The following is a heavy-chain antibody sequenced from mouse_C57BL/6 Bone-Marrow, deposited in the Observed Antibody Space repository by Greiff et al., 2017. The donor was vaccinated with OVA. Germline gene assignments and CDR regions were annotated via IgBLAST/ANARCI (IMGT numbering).Heavy chain of an antibody. CDR3: VRADPRAMDY. V-gene: IGHV10-1*01. D-gene: IGHD3-3*01. Sequence: EVQLVESGGGLVQPKGSLKLSCAASGFSFNTYAMNWVRQAPGKGLEWVARIRSKSNNYATYYADSVKDRFTISRDDSESMLYLQMNNLKTEDTAMYYWVRADPRAMDYWGQGTSVTVSS. J-gene: IGHJ4*01. CDR1: GFSFNTYA. CDR2: IRSKSNNYAT.